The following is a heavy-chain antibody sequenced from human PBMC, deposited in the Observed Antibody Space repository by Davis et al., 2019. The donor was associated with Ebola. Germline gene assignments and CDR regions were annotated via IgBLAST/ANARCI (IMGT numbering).Heavy chain of an antibody. CDR1: GFTFSTYW. V-gene: IGHV3-7*03. CDR3: AREIEYYEILTGYFPY. CDR2: INQDGSEK. J-gene: IGHJ4*02. Sequence: PGGSLRLSCAASGFTFSTYWMNWVRQAPGKGLEWVANINQDGSEKYYVDSVKGRFTLSRDNAKNSLYPQMNSLRAEDTAVYYCAREIEYYEILTGYFPYWGQGTLVTVSS. D-gene: IGHD3-9*01.